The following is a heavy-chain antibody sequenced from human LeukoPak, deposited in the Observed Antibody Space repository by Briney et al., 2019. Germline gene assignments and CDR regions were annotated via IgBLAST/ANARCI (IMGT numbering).Heavy chain of an antibody. CDR3: IYGSRGAFDI. Sequence: ASVKVSCKASGGTFSSYAISWVRQAPGQGLEWMGGIIPIFGTANYAQKFQGRVTITADESTSTAYMELSSLRSEDTAVYYCIYGSRGAFDIWGQGTMVTVSS. D-gene: IGHD3-10*01. V-gene: IGHV1-69*13. J-gene: IGHJ3*02. CDR2: IIPIFGTA. CDR1: GGTFSSYA.